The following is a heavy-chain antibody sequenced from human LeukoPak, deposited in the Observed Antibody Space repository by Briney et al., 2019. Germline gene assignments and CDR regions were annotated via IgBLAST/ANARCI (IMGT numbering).Heavy chain of an antibody. J-gene: IGHJ4*02. Sequence: GASEKVSCKASGYTFTSYGISWVRQAPGQGLEWMGWISAYNGNTNYAQKLQGRVTMTTDTSTSTAYMELRSLRSDDTAVYYCAREKPYCYGYQHFDYWGEGTLVTVSS. CDR3: AREKPYCYGYQHFDY. V-gene: IGHV1-18*01. D-gene: IGHD5-18*01. CDR1: GYTFTSYG. CDR2: ISAYNGNT.